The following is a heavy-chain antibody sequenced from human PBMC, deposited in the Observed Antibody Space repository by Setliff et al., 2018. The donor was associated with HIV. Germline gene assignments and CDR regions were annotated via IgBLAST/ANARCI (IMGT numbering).Heavy chain of an antibody. D-gene: IGHD6-19*01. CDR2: INPSGGST. Sequence: ASVKVSCKAFGYTFSTNAIHWVRQAPGQRLEWMGIINPSGGSTSYAQKFQGRVTMTRDTSTSTVYMELSSLRSEDTAVYYCAREGSGWYLTSYYYYGMDVWGQGTTVTVSS. CDR3: AREGSGWYLTSYYYYGMDV. J-gene: IGHJ6*02. V-gene: IGHV1-46*01. CDR1: GYTFSTNA.